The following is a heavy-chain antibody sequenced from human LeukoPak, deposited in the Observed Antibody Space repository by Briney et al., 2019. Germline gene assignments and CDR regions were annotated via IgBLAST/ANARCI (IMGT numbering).Heavy chain of an antibody. CDR1: GGSFSGYY. V-gene: IGHV4-34*01. D-gene: IGHD3-22*01. CDR2: INHSGST. CDR3: AIEPSDDTRGYYYFHH. J-gene: IGHJ1*01. Sequence: SETLSLTCAVYGGSFSGYYWSWIRQPPGKGLEWIGEINHSGSTNYNPSLKSRVTISVDTSKNQFSLKLSSVTAEDTAVYYCAIEPSDDTRGYYYFHHWGQGTLVTVSS.